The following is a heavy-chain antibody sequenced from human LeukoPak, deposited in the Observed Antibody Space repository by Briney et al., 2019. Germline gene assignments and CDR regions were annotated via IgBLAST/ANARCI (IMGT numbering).Heavy chain of an antibody. J-gene: IGHJ4*02. V-gene: IGHV4-39*01. D-gene: IGHD2-2*01. Sequence: SETLSLTCTVSGGSISSSSYYWGWVRQPPGKGLECIGSIYYSGSTYYNPSLKSRVTISVDTSKNQFSLKLNSVTAADTAVYYCARQLVVVLPAEFDYWGQGTLVTVSS. CDR3: ARQLVVVLPAEFDY. CDR2: IYYSGST. CDR1: GGSISSSSYY.